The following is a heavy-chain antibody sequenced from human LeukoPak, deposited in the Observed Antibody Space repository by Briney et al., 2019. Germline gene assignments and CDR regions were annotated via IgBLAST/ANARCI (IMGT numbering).Heavy chain of an antibody. CDR3: ARDITVTIDY. CDR1: GFTFSSYA. V-gene: IGHV3-30-3*01. CDR2: ISYDGSNK. D-gene: IGHD4-17*01. Sequence: GGSLRLSCAASGFTFSSYAIHWVRQAPGKGLEWVAVISYDGSNKYYADSVKGRFTISRDNSKNTLYLQMNSLRAEDTAVYYCARDITVTIDYWGQGTLVTVSS. J-gene: IGHJ4*02.